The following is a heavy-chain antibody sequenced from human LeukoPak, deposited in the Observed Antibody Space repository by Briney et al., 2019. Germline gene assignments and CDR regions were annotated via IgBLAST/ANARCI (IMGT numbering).Heavy chain of an antibody. CDR3: ARQSTRLFNTGSYYPPPAYDY. Sequence: ASVKVSCKASGYTFTGYYLHWVRQAPGQGLEWMGWITPNSGGTNYAQKFQGRVTMTTDTSTSTAYMELRSLRSDDTAVYYCARQSTRLFNTGSYYPPPAYDYWGQGTLVIVSS. J-gene: IGHJ4*02. CDR1: GYTFTGYY. V-gene: IGHV1-2*02. CDR2: ITPNSGGT. D-gene: IGHD1-26*01.